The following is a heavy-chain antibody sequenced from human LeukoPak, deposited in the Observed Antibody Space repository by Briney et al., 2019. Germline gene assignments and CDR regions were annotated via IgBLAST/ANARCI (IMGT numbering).Heavy chain of an antibody. CDR1: GGSVSSGSYY. D-gene: IGHD4-23*01. CDR2: IYYSGST. CDR3: ARAATVVTNLDY. J-gene: IGHJ4*02. V-gene: IGHV4-61*01. Sequence: SETLSLTCTVSGGSVSSGSYYWSWIRQPPGKGLGWIGYIYYSGSTNYNPSLKSRVTISVDTSKNQFSLKLSSVTAADTAVYYCARAATVVTNLDYWGQGTLVTVSS.